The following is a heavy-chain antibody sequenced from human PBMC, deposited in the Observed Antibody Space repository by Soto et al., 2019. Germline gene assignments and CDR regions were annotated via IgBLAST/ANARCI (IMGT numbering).Heavy chain of an antibody. CDR2: IYYSGST. D-gene: IGHD3-3*01. J-gene: IGHJ4*02. Sequence: LSLTCTVSGGSISSGDYYWSWIRQPPGKGLEWIGYIYYSGSTYYNPSLKSRVTISVDTSKNQFSLKLSSVTAADTAVYYCARDGLRFLEWSSYWGQGTLVTVSS. V-gene: IGHV4-30-4*01. CDR1: GGSISSGDYY. CDR3: ARDGLRFLEWSSY.